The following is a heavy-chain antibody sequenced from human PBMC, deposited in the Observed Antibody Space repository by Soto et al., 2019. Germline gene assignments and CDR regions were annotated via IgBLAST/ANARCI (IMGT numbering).Heavy chain of an antibody. CDR3: AIDSGDGYNSRIYYYYYGMDV. CDR2: ISYDGSNK. D-gene: IGHD5-12*01. V-gene: IGHV3-30-3*01. J-gene: IGHJ6*02. CDR1: GFTFSSYA. Sequence: GGSLRLSCAASGFTFSSYAMHWVRQAPGKGMKWEEVISYDGSNKYFADSVKGRFTISRVNSKNTLYLQMNSLRAEDTAVYYCAIDSGDGYNSRIYYYYYGMDVWGQGTTVTVSS.